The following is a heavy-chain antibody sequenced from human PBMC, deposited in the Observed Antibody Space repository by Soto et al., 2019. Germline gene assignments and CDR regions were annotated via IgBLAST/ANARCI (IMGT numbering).Heavy chain of an antibody. J-gene: IGHJ6*02. CDR3: GRDPHYYFYGMDV. CDR1: GGTFSNFA. Sequence: QVQLVQSGAEVKKPGSSVTVSCTASGGTFSNFAIGWVRQAPGQGLECMGGIIPISGTAKYAKKFQGRVTITADKSTSTVYMEVSSLRYEDTAVYYCGRDPHYYFYGMDVWGQGTTVTVSS. CDR2: IIPISGTA. V-gene: IGHV1-69*06.